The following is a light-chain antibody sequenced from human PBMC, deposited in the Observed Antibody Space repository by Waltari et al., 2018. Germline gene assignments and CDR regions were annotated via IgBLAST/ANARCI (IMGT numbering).Light chain of an antibody. CDR3: QQYNNWQIT. Sequence: EVVMTQSPATLSVSPGERVTLSCRAIQSVGYNLALFQQQPGQAPRLLIYGASTRATDIPDRFSGSGSGTAFTLTISSLQSEDFANYYCQQYNNWQITFGQGTRLDLK. CDR1: QSVGYN. J-gene: IGKJ5*01. V-gene: IGKV3-15*01. CDR2: GAS.